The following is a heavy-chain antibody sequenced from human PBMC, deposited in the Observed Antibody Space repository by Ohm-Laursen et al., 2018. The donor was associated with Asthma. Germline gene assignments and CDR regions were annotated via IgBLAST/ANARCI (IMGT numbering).Heavy chain of an antibody. CDR2: ISYDGSNK. Sequence: SLRLSCAASGFTFRSYAMHWVRQAPGKGLEWVAVISYDGSNKYYADSVKGRFTISRDNSKNTLFLQMNSLRAEDTAVYYCARGDIAAAGPGGYYYGMDVWGQGTTVTVSS. V-gene: IGHV3-30*04. CDR3: ARGDIAAAGPGGYYYGMDV. D-gene: IGHD6-13*01. CDR1: GFTFRSYA. J-gene: IGHJ6*02.